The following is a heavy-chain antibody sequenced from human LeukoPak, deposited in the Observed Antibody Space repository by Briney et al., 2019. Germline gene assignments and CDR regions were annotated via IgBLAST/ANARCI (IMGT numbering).Heavy chain of an antibody. CDR3: ARDGAVTMVRGVILTYYYYMDV. Sequence: PGGSLRLSCAASGFTFSSYSMNWVRQAPGKGLEWVSSISSSSSYIYYADSVKGRFTTSRDNAKNSLYLQMNSLRAEDTAVYYCARDGAVTMVRGVILTYYYYMDVWGKGTTVTVSS. D-gene: IGHD3-10*01. CDR2: ISSSSSYI. CDR1: GFTFSSYS. V-gene: IGHV3-21*01. J-gene: IGHJ6*03.